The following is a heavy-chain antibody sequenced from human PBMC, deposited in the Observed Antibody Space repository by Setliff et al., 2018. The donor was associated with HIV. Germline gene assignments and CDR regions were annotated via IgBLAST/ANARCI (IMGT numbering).Heavy chain of an antibody. CDR2: IKQDGGDK. J-gene: IGHJ3*02. V-gene: IGHV3-7*01. CDR3: ARRAYYDNSGPNAFGI. Sequence: GGSLRLSCAASGFTFRNYWMTWVRQAPGKGLEWVANIKQDGGDKYYVDSVKGRFTISRDNARNSLYLQMNSLRAGDTAVYYCARRAYYDNSGPNAFGIWGQGTMVTVSS. CDR1: GFTFRNYW. D-gene: IGHD3-22*01.